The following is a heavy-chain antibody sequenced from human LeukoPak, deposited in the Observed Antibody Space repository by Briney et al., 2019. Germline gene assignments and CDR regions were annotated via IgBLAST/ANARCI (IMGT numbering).Heavy chain of an antibody. V-gene: IGHV3-74*01. Sequence: PGGCLRLSCAASGFTFSSYWMHWVRQAPGKGLAWVPRIYTDGSSTSYADSVEGRFTISRGNAENTLYLQMNSLRAEDTAVYYCARGLRNDYGDYGPDYWGQGTLVTVSS. CDR3: ARGLRNDYGDYGPDY. D-gene: IGHD4-17*01. CDR2: IYTDGSST. J-gene: IGHJ4*02. CDR1: GFTFSSYW.